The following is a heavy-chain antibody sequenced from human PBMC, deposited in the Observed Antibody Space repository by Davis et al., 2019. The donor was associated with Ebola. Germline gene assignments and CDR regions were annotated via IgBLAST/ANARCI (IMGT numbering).Heavy chain of an antibody. Sequence: PGGSLRLSCTVSGGSISSYYWSWIRQAPGKGLEWVAVIWYDGSNKYYADSVKGRFTISRDNSKNTLYLQMNSLRAEDTAVYYCARVNRHGDPDYWGQGTLVTVSS. D-gene: IGHD4-17*01. CDR2: IWYDGSNK. J-gene: IGHJ4*02. CDR1: GGSISSYY. V-gene: IGHV3-33*08. CDR3: ARVNRHGDPDY.